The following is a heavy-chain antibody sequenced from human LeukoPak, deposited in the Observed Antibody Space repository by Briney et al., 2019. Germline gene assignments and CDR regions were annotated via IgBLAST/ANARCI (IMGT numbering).Heavy chain of an antibody. Sequence: SETLSLTCTVSGGSISSYYWSWIRQPPGKGLEWIGYIYYSGSTNYNPSLKSRVTISVDTSKNQFSLKLSSVTAADTAVYYCARAAGFNWFDPWGQGTLVTVSS. CDR2: IYYSGST. CDR3: ARAAGFNWFDP. CDR1: GGSISSYY. J-gene: IGHJ5*02. V-gene: IGHV4-59*12.